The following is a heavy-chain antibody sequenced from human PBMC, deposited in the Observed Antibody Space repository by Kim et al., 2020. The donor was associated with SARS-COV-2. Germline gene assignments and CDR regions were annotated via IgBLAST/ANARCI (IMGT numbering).Heavy chain of an antibody. Sequence: GGSLRLSCAASGLTFSRAGMHWVRQAPGKGLEWVTFILEDGSDKFYADSVKGRFTISRDNSRNTLSLQMSSLRAEDTAVYYCAKDKGKYYFDYCGQGTLVPVSS. CDR1: GLTFSRAG. CDR3: AKDKGKYYFDY. CDR2: ILEDGSDK. J-gene: IGHJ4*02. V-gene: IGHV3-30*18.